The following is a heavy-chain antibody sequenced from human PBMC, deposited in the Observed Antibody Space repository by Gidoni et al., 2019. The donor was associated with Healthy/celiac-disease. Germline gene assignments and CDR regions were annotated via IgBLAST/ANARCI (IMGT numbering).Heavy chain of an antibody. J-gene: IGHJ5*02. CDR2: IYHSGST. CDR1: GGSISSGGYS. Sequence: QLQLQESGSGLVKPSQTLSLTCAVSGGSISSGGYSWRWIRQPPGKGLEWIGYIYHSGSTYYNPSLKSRVTISVDRSKNQFSLKLSSVTAADTAVYYCARGIVVVAATPSYNWFDPWGQGTLVTVSS. D-gene: IGHD2-15*01. CDR3: ARGIVVVAATPSYNWFDP. V-gene: IGHV4-30-2*01.